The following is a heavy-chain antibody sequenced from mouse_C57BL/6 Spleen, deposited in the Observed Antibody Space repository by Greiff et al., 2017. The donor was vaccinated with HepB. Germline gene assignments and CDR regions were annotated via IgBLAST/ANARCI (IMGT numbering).Heavy chain of an antibody. CDR3: TRNYYGSSYWAMDY. D-gene: IGHD1-1*01. V-gene: IGHV1-15*01. CDR1: GCTFTDYE. Sequence: VQLQQSGAELVRPGASVTLSCKASGCTFTDYEMHWVKQTPVHGLEWIGAIDPETGGTAYNQKFKGKAILTADKSSSTAYMELRSLTSEDSAVYYCTRNYYGSSYWAMDYWGQGTSVTVSS. CDR2: IDPETGGT. J-gene: IGHJ4*01.